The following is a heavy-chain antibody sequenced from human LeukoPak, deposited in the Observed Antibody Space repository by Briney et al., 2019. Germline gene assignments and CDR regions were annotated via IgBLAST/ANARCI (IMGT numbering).Heavy chain of an antibody. Sequence: PSETLSLTCAVYGGSFSGYYWSWIRQPPGKGLEWIGEINHSGSTNYNPSLKSRVTISVDTSKNQFSLKLSSVTAADTAVYYCARYARGYSYGYKASYYYYYMDVWGKGTTVTVSS. CDR3: ARYARGYSYGYKASYYYYYMDV. CDR2: INHSGST. J-gene: IGHJ6*03. D-gene: IGHD5-18*01. CDR1: GGSFSGYY. V-gene: IGHV4-34*01.